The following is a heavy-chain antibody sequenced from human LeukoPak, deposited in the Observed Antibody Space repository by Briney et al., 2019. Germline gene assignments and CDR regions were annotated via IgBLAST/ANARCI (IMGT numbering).Heavy chain of an antibody. V-gene: IGHV4-34*01. D-gene: IGHD2-2*01. J-gene: IGHJ6*02. CDR1: GGSFSGYY. CDR2: INHSGST. CDR3: ARLYCSSTSCYGDYYYGMDV. Sequence: SETLSLTCAVYGGSFSGYYWSWIRQPPGKGLEWIGEINHSGSTNYNPSLKSRVTISVDTSKNQFSLKLSSVTAADTAVYYCARLYCSSTSCYGDYYYGMDVWGQGTSVTVSS.